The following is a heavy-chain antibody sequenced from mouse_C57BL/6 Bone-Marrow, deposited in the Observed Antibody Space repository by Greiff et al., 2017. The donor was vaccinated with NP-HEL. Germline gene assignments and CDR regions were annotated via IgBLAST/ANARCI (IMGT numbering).Heavy chain of an antibody. CDR3: AGVYYYGRR. J-gene: IGHJ2*01. V-gene: IGHV12-3*01. CDR1: GFPITSGYY. D-gene: IGHD1-1*01. Sequence: QVQLQESGPGLVKPSQSLFLTCSITGFPITSGYYWIWIRQSPGKPLEWMGYITHSGETFYNPSLQRPISITRETSKNQFFLQLNSVTTEDTAMYYCAGVYYYGRRGGQGTTLTVSS. CDR2: ITHSGET.